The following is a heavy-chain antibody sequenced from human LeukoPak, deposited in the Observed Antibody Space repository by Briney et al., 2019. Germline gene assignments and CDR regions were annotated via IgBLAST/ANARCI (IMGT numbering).Heavy chain of an antibody. CDR2: ISSDGSNK. CDR1: GFTFSSYT. Sequence: GGSLRLSCAASGFTFSSYTMHWVRQAPGKGLEWVAVISSDGSNKYYADSVKGRFTISRDNSKNTLYLQMNSLRAEDTAVYYCATGRYYDFWSYYYYGMDVWGQGTTVTVSS. V-gene: IGHV3-30-3*01. J-gene: IGHJ6*02. D-gene: IGHD3-3*01. CDR3: ATGRYYDFWSYYYYGMDV.